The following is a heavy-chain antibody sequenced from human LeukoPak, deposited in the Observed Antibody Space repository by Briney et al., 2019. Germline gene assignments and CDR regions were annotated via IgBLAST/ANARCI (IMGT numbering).Heavy chain of an antibody. J-gene: IGHJ4*02. CDR2: IYDSGST. D-gene: IGHD3-10*01. V-gene: IGHV4-39*07. CDR1: GGSIRSSYYY. CDR3: ARERITMVRGVSNYFDY. Sequence: PSETLSLTCTVSGGSIRSSYYYWGWIRQPPGKGLEWIGSIYDSGSTYYNPSLKSRVTISVDTSKNQFSLKLSSVTAADTAVYYCARERITMVRGVSNYFDYWGQGTLVTVSS.